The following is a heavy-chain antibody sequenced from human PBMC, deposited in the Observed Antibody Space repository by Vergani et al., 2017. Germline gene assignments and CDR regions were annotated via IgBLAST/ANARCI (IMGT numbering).Heavy chain of an antibody. CDR2: IKSDGRT. V-gene: IGHV3-66*02. CDR3: TRSECSGTTCYGHYFDL. D-gene: IGHD2-15*01. CDR1: GFRFTTYY. Sequence: VELLESGGGLAQPGGSLRVSCSASGFRFTTYYMSWVRQAPGKGLEWVSVIKSDGRTSYAESVRGRFTISRDTSRNAVYLQMNILRVDDTGVYYCTRSECSGTTCYGHYFDLWGHGILVTVSS. J-gene: IGHJ4*01.